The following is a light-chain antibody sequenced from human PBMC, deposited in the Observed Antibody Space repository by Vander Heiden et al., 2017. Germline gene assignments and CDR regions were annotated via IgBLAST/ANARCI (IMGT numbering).Light chain of an antibody. CDR3: QQRADWPLT. CDR2: DAS. V-gene: IGKV3-11*01. CDR1: QSVRSY. Sequence: EFVLTQSPATLSLSAGERATLPCRARQSVRSYLAWYQQKPGRAPRLLIYDASNRATGIPARFSGSGSGTDFTLSISSLEPEDVAVYYCQQRADWPLTFGGGTKVEIK. J-gene: IGKJ4*01.